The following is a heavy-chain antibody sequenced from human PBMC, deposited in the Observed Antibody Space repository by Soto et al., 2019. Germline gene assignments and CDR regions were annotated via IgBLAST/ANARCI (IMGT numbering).Heavy chain of an antibody. CDR3: VSGEGRNGRDTRFDD. CDR1: GFTFTDHG. CDR2: ISFNGIDK. J-gene: IGHJ4*02. Sequence: QMQLVESGGGVLQPGTSLKLSCVTSGFTFTDHGIHWVRQAPGKGLEWVADISFNGIDKWYQDSVEGRFIIFRDNFKGTAYLQMNGLTFEDTAMYYCVSGEGRNGRDTRFDDWGQGTLVTVSS. D-gene: IGHD3-10*01. V-gene: IGHV3-30*03.